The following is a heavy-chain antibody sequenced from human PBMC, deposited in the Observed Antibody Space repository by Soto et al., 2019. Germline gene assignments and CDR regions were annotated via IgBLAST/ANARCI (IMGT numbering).Heavy chain of an antibody. CDR1: GFTFSSYG. D-gene: IGHD1-26*01. Sequence: QVQLVESGGGVVQPGRSLRLSCAASGFTFSSYGMHWVRQAPGKGLEWVAVISYDGSNKYYADSVKGRFTISRDNSKNTLYLQMTSLRAEDTAVYYCALSGGGSYITYYYYGMDVWGQGTTVTVSS. CDR2: ISYDGSNK. J-gene: IGHJ6*02. V-gene: IGHV3-30*03. CDR3: ALSGGGSYITYYYYGMDV.